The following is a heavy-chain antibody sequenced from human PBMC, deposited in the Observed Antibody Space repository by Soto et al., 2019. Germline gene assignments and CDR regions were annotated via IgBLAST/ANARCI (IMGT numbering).Heavy chain of an antibody. Sequence: EVQLVESGGGLVRPGESLRLTCVASGFSLSNYWMTWVRQVPGKGLEWVANVKRDESRKSYLDSVRGRFTVSRDNARNSLYLQMDSLRAEDTALYYCARDVSPGDSTLYLDAFDIWGQGTMVTVSS. D-gene: IGHD5-18*01. CDR2: VKRDESRK. CDR3: ARDVSPGDSTLYLDAFDI. CDR1: GFSLSNYW. V-gene: IGHV3-7*05. J-gene: IGHJ3*02.